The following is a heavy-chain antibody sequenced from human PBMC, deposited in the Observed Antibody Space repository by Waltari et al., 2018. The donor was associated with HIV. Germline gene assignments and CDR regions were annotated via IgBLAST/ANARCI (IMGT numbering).Heavy chain of an antibody. D-gene: IGHD2-2*01. Sequence: QITLKESGPTLVKPTQTLTLTCSFSGFSFTASGVGVGWIRQPPGKALEWLAVTYWNEEKRYRPSLRSRLTITRDTSKNQVVLTIVNVDPVDTATYYCVQTDCTSTSCRGGYYYGMEVWGHGTTVTVSS. CDR1: GFSFTASGVG. V-gene: IGHV2-5*01. J-gene: IGHJ6*02. CDR3: VQTDCTSTSCRGGYYYGMEV. CDR2: TYWNEEK.